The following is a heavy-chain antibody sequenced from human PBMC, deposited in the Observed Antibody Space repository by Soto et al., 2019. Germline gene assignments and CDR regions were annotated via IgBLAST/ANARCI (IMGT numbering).Heavy chain of an antibody. J-gene: IGHJ4*02. CDR3: ARRYSGYGDY. V-gene: IGHV4-59*08. CDR2: IYYSGST. Sequence: SETLSLTCTVSGGSMSSYYWSWIRQPPGKGLEWIGYIYYSGSTNYNPPLKSRVTMSVDTSKNQFSLKLSSVTAADTAVYYCARRYSGYGDYWGQGTLVTVS. CDR1: GGSMSSYY. D-gene: IGHD5-12*01.